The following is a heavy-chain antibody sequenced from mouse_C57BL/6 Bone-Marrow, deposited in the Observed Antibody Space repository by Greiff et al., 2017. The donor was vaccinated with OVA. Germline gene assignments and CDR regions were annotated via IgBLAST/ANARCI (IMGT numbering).Heavy chain of an antibody. V-gene: IGHV2-2*01. CDR2: IWSGGST. Sequence: VQLQQSGPGLVQPSQSLSITCTVSGFSLTSYGVHWVRQSPGKGLEWLGVIWSGGSTDYNAAFISRLSISKDNSKSQVFFKMNSLQADDTAIYYCASSMVGMDYWGQGTSVTVSS. CDR3: ASSMVGMDY. CDR1: GFSLTSYG. J-gene: IGHJ4*01. D-gene: IGHD2-2*01.